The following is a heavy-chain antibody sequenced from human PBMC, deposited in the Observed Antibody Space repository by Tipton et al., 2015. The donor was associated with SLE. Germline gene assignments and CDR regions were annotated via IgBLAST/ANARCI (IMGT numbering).Heavy chain of an antibody. CDR1: GGSISSGGYY. V-gene: IGHV4-31*03. D-gene: IGHD1-26*01. CDR3: ARDFWSQIVGAGGAFHI. Sequence: TLSLTCTVSGGSISSGGYYWSWIRQHPGKGLEWIGYIYYSGSTHYNPSLKSRVSISVDTSKNQFSLKLSSVTAADTAVYYCARDFWSQIVGAGGAFHIWGQGTMVTVSS. CDR2: IYYSGST. J-gene: IGHJ3*02.